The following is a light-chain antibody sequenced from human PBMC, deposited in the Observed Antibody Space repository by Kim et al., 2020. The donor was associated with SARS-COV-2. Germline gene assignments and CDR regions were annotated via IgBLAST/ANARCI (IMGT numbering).Light chain of an antibody. CDR3: AAWDDNLHGVG. Sequence: RVTICCSGSLANVGSKYVHWYRQLPGTAPKLLIYRYNQRPSGVPDRCSGSKSGASATLAISGLQSEDEADYYCAAWDDNLHGVGFGGGTQLTVL. CDR2: RYN. V-gene: IGLV1-44*01. CDR1: LANVGSKY. J-gene: IGLJ2*01.